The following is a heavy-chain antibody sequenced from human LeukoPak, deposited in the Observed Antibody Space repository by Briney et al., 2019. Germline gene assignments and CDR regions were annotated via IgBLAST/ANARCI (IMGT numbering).Heavy chain of an antibody. V-gene: IGHV3-23*01. CDR2: ISGSGGST. D-gene: IGHD3-22*01. J-gene: IGHJ4*02. CDR1: GFTFSSYA. CDR3: AKERNYYDSSGYWSGYFDY. Sequence: PGGSLRLSCAASGFTFSSYAMSWVRQAPGKGLEWVSAISGSGGSTYYADSVKGRFTISRDNSKNTLYLQMSSLRAEDTAVYYCAKERNYYDSSGYWSGYFDYWGQGTLVTVSS.